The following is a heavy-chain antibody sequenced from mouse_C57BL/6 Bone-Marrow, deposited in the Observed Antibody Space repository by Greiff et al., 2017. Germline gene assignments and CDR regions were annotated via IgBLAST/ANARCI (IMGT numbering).Heavy chain of an antibody. D-gene: IGHD1-2*01. CDR3: AREYGYPNEDY. V-gene: IGHV1-19*01. CDR1: GYTFTDYY. CDR2: INPYNGGT. Sequence: VQLQQSGPVLVKPGASVKMSCKASGYTFTDYYMNWVKQSHGKSLEWIGVINPYNGGTSYNQKFKGKATLTVDKSSSTAYMELNSLTSEDSPVYYCAREYGYPNEDYWGQGTTLTVSS. J-gene: IGHJ2*01.